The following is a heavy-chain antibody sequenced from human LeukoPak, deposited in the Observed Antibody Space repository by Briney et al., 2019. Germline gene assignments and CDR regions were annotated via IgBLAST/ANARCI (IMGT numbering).Heavy chain of an antibody. CDR1: GGSISSSNW. CDR2: IYHSGST. CDR3: AREPRYYYDSSGSFDY. V-gene: IGHV4-4*02. D-gene: IGHD3-22*01. J-gene: IGHJ4*02. Sequence: SETLSLTCAVSGGSISSSNWWSWVRQPPGKGLEWIGEIYHSGSTNYNPSLKSRVTISVDKSKNQFSLKLSSVTAADTAVYYCAREPRYYYDSSGSFDYWGQGTLVTVSS.